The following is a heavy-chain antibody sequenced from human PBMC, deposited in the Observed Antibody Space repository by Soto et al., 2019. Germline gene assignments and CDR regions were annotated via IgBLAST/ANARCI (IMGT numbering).Heavy chain of an antibody. CDR3: AAPPGGGVY. J-gene: IGHJ4*02. CDR2: IYSGGYT. D-gene: IGHD3-10*01. CDR1: GFTVSNNY. Sequence: EVQLVESGGGLIQPGGSLRLSCAVSGFTVSNNYMSWVRQAPGKGLEGVSVIYSGGYTAYGDSVKGRFTISRDNSKNTIYLQMDGLGAARPAVYCCAAPPGGGVYWGQGTLVTVSS. V-gene: IGHV3-53*01.